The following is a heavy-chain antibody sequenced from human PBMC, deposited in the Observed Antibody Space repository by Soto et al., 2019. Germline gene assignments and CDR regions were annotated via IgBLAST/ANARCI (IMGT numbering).Heavy chain of an antibody. Sequence: PSETLSLTSAVYGGSFSGYYWSWIRQPPGKGLEWIGEINHSGSTNYNPSLKSRVTISVDTSKNQFSLKLSSVTAADTAVYYCARGSSSWYPFDYCRQGPHVPAYS. D-gene: IGHD6-13*01. CDR3: ARGSSSWYPFDY. V-gene: IGHV4-34*01. CDR1: GGSFSGYY. CDR2: INHSGST. J-gene: IGHJ4*02.